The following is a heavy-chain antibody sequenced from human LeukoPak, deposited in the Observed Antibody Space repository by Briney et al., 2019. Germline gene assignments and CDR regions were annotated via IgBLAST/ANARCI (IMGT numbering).Heavy chain of an antibody. J-gene: IGHJ5*02. CDR1: GFTFSSYV. V-gene: IGHV3-20*01. CDR2: INWNGGST. Sequence: GGSLRLSCAASGFTFSSYVMSWVRQAPGEGLEWVSGINWNGGSTGYADSVKGRFTISRDNAKNSLYLQMNSLRAEDTALYHCARDYHEAMYYYDSSGLNWFDPWGQGTLVTVSS. CDR3: ARDYHEAMYYYDSSGLNWFDP. D-gene: IGHD3-22*01.